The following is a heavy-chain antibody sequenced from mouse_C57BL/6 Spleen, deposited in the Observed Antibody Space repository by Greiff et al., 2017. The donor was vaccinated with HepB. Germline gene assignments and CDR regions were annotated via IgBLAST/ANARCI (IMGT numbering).Heavy chain of an antibody. J-gene: IGHJ3*01. CDR2: IDPANGNT. V-gene: IGHV14-3*01. CDR1: GFNIKNTY. CDR3: AEGGCDKYWFAD. D-gene: IGHD3-3*01. Sequence: EVQLQQSVAELVRPGASVKLSCTASGFNIKNTYMHWVKQRPEQGLEWIGRIDPANGNTKYAPKFQGKATITADTSSNTAYLQLSSQTSEELGIYDCAEGGCDKYWFADGGQGTLFNDSA.